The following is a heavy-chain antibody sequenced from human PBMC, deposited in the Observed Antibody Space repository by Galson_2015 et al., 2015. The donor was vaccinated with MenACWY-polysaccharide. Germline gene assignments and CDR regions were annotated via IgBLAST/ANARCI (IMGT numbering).Heavy chain of an antibody. CDR1: GFTFSSYG. J-gene: IGHJ6*02. D-gene: IGHD6-13*01. CDR2: ISSSSSYI. CDR3: ARDRARIAAAGYYYGMDV. V-gene: IGHV3-21*01. Sequence: SLRLSCAASGFTFSSYGMNWVRQAPGKGLEWVSSISSSSSYIYYADSVKGRFTISRDNAKNSLYLQMNSLRAEDTAVYYCARDRARIAAAGYYYGMDVWGQGTTVTVSS.